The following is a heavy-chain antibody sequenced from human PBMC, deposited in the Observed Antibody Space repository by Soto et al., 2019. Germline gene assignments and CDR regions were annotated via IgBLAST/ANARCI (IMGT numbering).Heavy chain of an antibody. CDR1: GYTFTSYG. CDR2: ISAYNGNT. CDR3: ARAPPFIYSSSQQAYGMDV. D-gene: IGHD6-6*01. V-gene: IGHV1-18*04. Sequence: GASVKVSCKASGYTFTSYGISWVRQAPGQGLEWMGWISAYNGNTNYAQKLQGRVTMTTDTSTSTAYMELRSLRSGDTAVYYCARAPPFIYSSSQQAYGMDVWGQGTTVTVSS. J-gene: IGHJ6*02.